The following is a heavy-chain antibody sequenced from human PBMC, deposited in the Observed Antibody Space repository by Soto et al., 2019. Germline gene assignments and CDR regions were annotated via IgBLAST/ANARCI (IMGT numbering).Heavy chain of an antibody. Sequence: SETLSLTCTVSGGSISSGGYYWSWIRKHPGKGLEWIGYIYYSGSTYYNPSLKSRVTISVDTSKNQFSLKLSSVTAADTAVYYCARVFSKGNWNYQDGMDVWGQGTTVTVSS. CDR1: GGSISSGGYY. V-gene: IGHV4-31*03. CDR2: IYYSGST. CDR3: ARVFSKGNWNYQDGMDV. J-gene: IGHJ6*02. D-gene: IGHD1-7*01.